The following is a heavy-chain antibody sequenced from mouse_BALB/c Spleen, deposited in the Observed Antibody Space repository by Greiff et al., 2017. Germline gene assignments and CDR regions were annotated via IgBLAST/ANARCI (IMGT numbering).Heavy chain of an antibody. CDR1: GYTFTSYV. D-gene: IGHD3-3*01. V-gene: IGHV1-14*01. J-gene: IGHJ3*01. CDR3: ARGDRAFLFAY. Sequence: VQLQQSGPELVKPGASVKMSCKASGYTFTSYVMHWVKQKPGQGLEWIGYINPYNDGTKYNEKFKGKATLTSDKSSSTAYMELSSLTSEDSAVYVSARGDRAFLFAYWGEGTLGTVSA. CDR2: INPYNDGT.